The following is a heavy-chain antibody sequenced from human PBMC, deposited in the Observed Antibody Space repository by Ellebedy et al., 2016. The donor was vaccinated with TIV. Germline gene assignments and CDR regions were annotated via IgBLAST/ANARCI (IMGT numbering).Heavy chain of an antibody. V-gene: IGHV1-2*02. CDR1: GYTFTDYH. Sequence: ASVKVSXKASGYTFTDYHMYWVRQAPGQGLEWMGWINPKSGGTNYAQKFQGRVTMTRDTSISTAYMELSRLRSDDTAVYYCARAKTAAPSEYFHYWGQGTLVTVSS. CDR3: ARAKTAAPSEYFHY. CDR2: INPKSGGT. D-gene: IGHD2-2*01. J-gene: IGHJ1*01.